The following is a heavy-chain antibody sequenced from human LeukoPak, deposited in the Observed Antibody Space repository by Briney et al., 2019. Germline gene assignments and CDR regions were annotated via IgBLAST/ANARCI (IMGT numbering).Heavy chain of an antibody. CDR3: ARARRYYYDSSGYDNWFDP. CDR2: INPNSGGT. V-gene: IGHV1-2*02. D-gene: IGHD3-22*01. CDR1: EYTFTGYY. J-gene: IGHJ5*02. Sequence: ASVKVSCKASEYTFTGYYMHWVRQAPGQGLEWMGWINPNSGGTNYAQKFQGRVTMTRDTSISTAYMELSRLRSDDTAVYYCARARRYYYDSSGYDNWFDPWGQGTLVTVSS.